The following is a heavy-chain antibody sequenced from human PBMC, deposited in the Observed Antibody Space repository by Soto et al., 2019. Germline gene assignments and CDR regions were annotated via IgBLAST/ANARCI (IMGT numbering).Heavy chain of an antibody. CDR2: ISSGSRDI. J-gene: IGHJ4*02. D-gene: IGHD3-10*01. V-gene: IGHV3-21*01. CDR1: GFSFGRYT. CDR3: ARDRRFGDAHTDF. Sequence: EEQLVESGGGLVKTGGSLRLSCAASGFSFGRYTMNWFRQAPGKGLEWVSQISSGSRDIYYADSVKGRFTISRDNVKNSLFLQLHTLRVEDSAVYYCARDRRFGDAHTDFCGQGPLVPVSP.